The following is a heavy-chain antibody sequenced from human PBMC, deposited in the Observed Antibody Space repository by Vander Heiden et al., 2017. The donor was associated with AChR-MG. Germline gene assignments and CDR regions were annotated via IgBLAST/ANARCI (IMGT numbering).Heavy chain of an antibody. D-gene: IGHD6-19*01. J-gene: IGHJ3*01. Sequence: QVQLVQSGAEVMNFGASVKVPCKTSGYTFTDNYIHWVRQAPGQGFEWMGWIGPKSGNTKYAQKFQDRVTLTGDTAISTAYMELRWLLYDDSAVYFCARADSSAWYGAFDVWGHGTVVTVSS. CDR1: GYTFTDNY. V-gene: IGHV1-2*02. CDR3: ARADSSAWYGAFDV. CDR2: IGPKSGNT.